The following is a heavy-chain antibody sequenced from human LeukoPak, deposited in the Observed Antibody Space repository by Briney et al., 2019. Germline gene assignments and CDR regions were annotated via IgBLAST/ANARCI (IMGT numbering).Heavy chain of an antibody. CDR1: GGSISSGDYY. J-gene: IGHJ6*03. CDR2: IYYSGST. D-gene: IGHD3-3*01. Sequence: SETLSLTCTVSGGSISSGDYYWSWIRQPPGKGLEWIGYIYYSGSTYYNPSLKSRVTISADTSKNQFSLKLSSVTAADTAVYYCARELRFLEWLRYYYYMDVWGKGTTVTVSS. CDR3: ARELRFLEWLRYYYYMDV. V-gene: IGHV4-30-4*08.